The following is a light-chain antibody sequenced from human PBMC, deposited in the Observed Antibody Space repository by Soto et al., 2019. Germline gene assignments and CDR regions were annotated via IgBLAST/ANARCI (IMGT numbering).Light chain of an antibody. V-gene: IGKV3-20*01. CDR2: GTS. CDR1: QSVSSSY. Sequence: EIVLMQSPGTLSLSPGERATLSCRASQSVSSSYLAWYQQKPGQAPRLLIYGTSGRATGIPDRFSGSGSGTDFTLTISRLEPEDFAVYYCQQYGSSPMFTFGPGTKVDIK. CDR3: QQYGSSPMFT. J-gene: IGKJ3*01.